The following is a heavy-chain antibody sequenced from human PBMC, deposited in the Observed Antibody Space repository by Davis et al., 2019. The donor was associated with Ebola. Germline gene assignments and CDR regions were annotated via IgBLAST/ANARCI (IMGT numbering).Heavy chain of an antibody. CDR1: GFTFSSYS. D-gene: IGHD6-19*01. J-gene: IGHJ3*02. Sequence: GESLKISCAASGFTFSSYSMNWVRQAPGKGLEWVSYISSSGSTIYYADSVKGRFTISRNNAKNSLYLQMNSLRAEDTAVYYCARGSGPDAFDIWGQGTMVTVSS. CDR2: ISSSGSTI. CDR3: ARGSGPDAFDI. V-gene: IGHV3-48*04.